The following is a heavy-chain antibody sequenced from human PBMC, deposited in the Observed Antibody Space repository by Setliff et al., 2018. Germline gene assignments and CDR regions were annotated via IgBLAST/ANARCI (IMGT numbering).Heavy chain of an antibody. CDR1: GGSISSYY. J-gene: IGHJ4*02. Sequence: KASETLSLTCTVSGGSISSYYWSWIRQPPGKGLEWIGYIYYSGSTNYNPSLKSRVTISVDTSKNQFSLKLSSVTAADTAVYYCARNDGDELYFDYWGQGTLVTVSS. D-gene: IGHD4-17*01. CDR2: IYYSGST. CDR3: ARNDGDELYFDY. V-gene: IGHV4-59*01.